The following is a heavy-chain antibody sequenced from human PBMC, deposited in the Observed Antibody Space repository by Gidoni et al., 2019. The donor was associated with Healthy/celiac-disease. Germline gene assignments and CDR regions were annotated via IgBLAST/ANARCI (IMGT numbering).Heavy chain of an antibody. CDR1: GGSVSSGSYY. CDR3: ARDGPGAFDI. CDR2: IYYSGST. J-gene: IGHJ3*02. Sequence: QVQLQESGPGLVKPSETLSPTCTVSGGSVSSGSYYWNWIRQPPGKGLEWVGYIYYSGSTNYNPSLKSRVTISVETSKNQFSLKLSSVTAADTAVYYCARDGPGAFDIWGQGTMVTVSS. V-gene: IGHV4-61*01.